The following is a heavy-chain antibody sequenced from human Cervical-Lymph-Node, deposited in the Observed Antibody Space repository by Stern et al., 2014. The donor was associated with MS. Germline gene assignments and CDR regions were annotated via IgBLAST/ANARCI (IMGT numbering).Heavy chain of an antibody. D-gene: IGHD2-21*02. CDR1: AYTFTGYY. CDR2: INPNSGGT. Sequence: AQLVQSGAEVKKPGASMNVSCKASAYTFTGYYIHWVRQAPGQGLEWMGRINPNSGGTSYAQKFQGRVTMTSDTSISTAYVELTRLTSDDTAVYYCARGGDFDAFDIWGQGTMVTVSS. V-gene: IGHV1-2*06. CDR3: ARGGDFDAFDI. J-gene: IGHJ3*02.